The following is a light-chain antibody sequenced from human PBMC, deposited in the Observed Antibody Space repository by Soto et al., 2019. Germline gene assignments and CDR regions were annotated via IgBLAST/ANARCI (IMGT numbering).Light chain of an antibody. Sequence: QSALTQPRSVSGSPGQSVTFSCTGTSSDVGGYNSVSWYQYHPGKAPKLMIYDVNKRPSGVPDRFSGSKSGNTASLTISGLQAADEADYYCCSYAGSYTYVFGAGTKVTVL. V-gene: IGLV2-11*01. CDR1: SSDVGGYNS. CDR3: CSYAGSYTYV. CDR2: DVN. J-gene: IGLJ1*01.